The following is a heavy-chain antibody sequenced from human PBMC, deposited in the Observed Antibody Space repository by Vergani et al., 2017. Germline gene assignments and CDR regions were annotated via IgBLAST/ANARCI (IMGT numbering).Heavy chain of an antibody. CDR3: ARGGHGGDRGFDP. D-gene: IGHD4-17*01. CDR1: GGSISSYY. J-gene: IGHJ5*02. Sequence: QVQLPESGPGLVKPSETLSLTCTVSGGSISSYYWSWIRQPPGKGLEWIGYIYYSGSTNYNPSLKSRVTISVDTSKNQFSLKLSSVTAADTAVYYCARGGHGGDRGFDPWGQGTLVTVSS. V-gene: IGHV4-59*01. CDR2: IYYSGST.